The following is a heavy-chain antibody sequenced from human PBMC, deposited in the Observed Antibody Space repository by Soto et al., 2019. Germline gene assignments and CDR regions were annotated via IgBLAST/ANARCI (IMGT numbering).Heavy chain of an antibody. D-gene: IGHD2-8*01. V-gene: IGHV3-64*01. CDR2: VSSNGRST. J-gene: IGHJ4*02. CDR3: ARDRCTNGVCYAPSDY. Sequence: GGSLRLSCATFGFTFSTYAMHWVLQAPGKGLEYVSAVSSNGRSTYYANSVKGRFTISRDNSKNTLYLQMDSLRAEDMAVYYCARDRCTNGVCYAPSDYWGQGTLVTVSS. CDR1: GFTFSTYA.